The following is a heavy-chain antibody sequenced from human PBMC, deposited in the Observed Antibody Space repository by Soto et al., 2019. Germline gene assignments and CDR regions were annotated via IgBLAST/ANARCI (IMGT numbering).Heavy chain of an antibody. Sequence: QVQLQQWGAGLLKPSETLSLTCAVLGGSFSGYYWSWIRQPPGKGLEWIGGINHSGSTNYDSSLKSRVIISVDTSKNQFSLKLSSVIVADTAVYYCARGNRRYSSGLNWFDPWGQGTLVTVSS. D-gene: IGHD6-19*01. J-gene: IGHJ5*02. CDR3: ARGNRRYSSGLNWFDP. CDR1: GGSFSGYY. CDR2: INHSGST. V-gene: IGHV4-34*01.